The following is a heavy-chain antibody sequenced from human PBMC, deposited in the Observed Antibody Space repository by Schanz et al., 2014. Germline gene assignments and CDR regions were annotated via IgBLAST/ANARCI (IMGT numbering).Heavy chain of an antibody. CDR1: GFTFGDYA. CDR2: ISASGGTT. V-gene: IGHV3-23*01. Sequence: EVQLLESGGGLVQPGGSLRLSCAASGFTFGDYAMTWVRQAPGKGLEWVSAISASGGTTYYADSVKGRFTISRDNSKNTLYLQMNSLRAEDTAVYYCARIGGSVFDYWAQGTLVTVSS. D-gene: IGHD3-10*01. CDR3: ARIGGSVFDY. J-gene: IGHJ4*02.